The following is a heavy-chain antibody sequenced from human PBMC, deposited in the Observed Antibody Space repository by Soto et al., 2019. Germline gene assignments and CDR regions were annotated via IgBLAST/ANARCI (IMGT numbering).Heavy chain of an antibody. CDR2: IYYSGST. CDR1: GGSVSSGSYY. V-gene: IGHV4-61*01. J-gene: IGHJ5*02. CDR3: ARDWSYGSGSYSNWFDP. Sequence: PSETLSLTCTVSGGSVSSGSYYWSWIRQPPGKGLEWIGYIYYSGSTNYNPSLKSRVTISVDTSKNQFSLKLSSVTAADTAVYYCARDWSYGSGSYSNWFDPWGQGTLVTVSS. D-gene: IGHD3-10*01.